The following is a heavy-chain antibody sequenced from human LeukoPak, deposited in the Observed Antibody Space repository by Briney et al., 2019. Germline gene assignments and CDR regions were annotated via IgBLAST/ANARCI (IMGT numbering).Heavy chain of an antibody. V-gene: IGHV1-18*04. J-gene: IGHJ4*02. CDR1: GYTFTGYY. D-gene: IGHD3-10*01. CDR3: ARVGIHYDSGLGVFDY. Sequence: ASVKVSCKASGYTFTGYYMHWVRQAPGQGLEWMGWISAYNGNTNYAQKLQGRVTMTTDTSTSTAYMELRSLRSDDTAVYYCARVGIHYDSGLGVFDYWGQGTLVTVSS. CDR2: ISAYNGNT.